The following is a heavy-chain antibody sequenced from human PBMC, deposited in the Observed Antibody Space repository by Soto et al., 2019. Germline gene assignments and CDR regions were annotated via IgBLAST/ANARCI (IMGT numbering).Heavy chain of an antibody. CDR2: INPNSGGT. CDR3: ARVVYGSRLGTYYYGMDV. J-gene: IGHJ6*02. V-gene: IGHV1-2*02. D-gene: IGHD3-10*01. CDR1: GYTFTGYY. Sequence: GSVKVSYKASGYTFTGYYMHWVRQAPGQGLEWMGWINPNSGGTNYAQKFQGRVTMTRDTSISTAYMELSRLRSYDTAVYYCARVVYGSRLGTYYYGMDVWGQGTTVTVSS.